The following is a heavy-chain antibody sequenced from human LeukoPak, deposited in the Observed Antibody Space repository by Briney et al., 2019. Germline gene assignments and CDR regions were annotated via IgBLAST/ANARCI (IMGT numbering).Heavy chain of an antibody. CDR3: ATSHSSGYYFDY. CDR1: GFTFSSYA. V-gene: IGHV3-23*01. D-gene: IGHD6-25*01. J-gene: IGHJ4*02. Sequence: GGSLRLSCAASGFTFSSYAMSWVRQAPGKGPEWVSAISGSGGSTYYADSVKGRFTISRDNSKNTLYLQMNSLRAEDTAVYHCATSHSSGYYFDYWGQGTLVTVSS. CDR2: ISGSGGST.